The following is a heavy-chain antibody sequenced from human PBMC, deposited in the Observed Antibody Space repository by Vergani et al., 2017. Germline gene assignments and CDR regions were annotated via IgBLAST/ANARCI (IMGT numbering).Heavy chain of an antibody. Sequence: EVQLLESGGDLVQPGGSLRLSCAASGFTFSSYWMHWVRQAPGKGLVWVSRINSDGSSTSYADSVKGRFTISRDNAKNTLYLQMNSLRAEDTAVYYCARAGGYYYYYMDVWGKGTTVTVSS. V-gene: IGHV3-74*02. J-gene: IGHJ6*03. D-gene: IGHD3-16*01. CDR1: GFTFSSYW. CDR3: ARAGGYYYYYMDV. CDR2: INSDGSST.